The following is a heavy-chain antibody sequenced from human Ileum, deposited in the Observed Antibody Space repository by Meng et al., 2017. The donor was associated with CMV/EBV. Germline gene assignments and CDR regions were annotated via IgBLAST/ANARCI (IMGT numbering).Heavy chain of an antibody. J-gene: IGHJ4*02. Sequence: QMQLQESGRGLVKPAGTLSLTCAASGVPISSWSHSWVWFRQPPGKRLEWIGSMYCSCIADSNPFIKRLVITSLNATQTQYSLRLTLVTAADSAVYCCARDLSIKCFYYWGQGSLVTVSS. CDR2: MYCSCIA. CDR1: GVPISSWSHS. CDR3: ARDLSIKCFYY. V-gene: IGHV4-39*07.